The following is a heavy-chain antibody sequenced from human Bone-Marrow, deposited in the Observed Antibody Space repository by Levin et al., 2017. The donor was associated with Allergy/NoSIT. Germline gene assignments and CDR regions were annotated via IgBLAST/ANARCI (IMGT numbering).Heavy chain of an antibody. Sequence: SETLSLTCTVSGGSINSYYWNWIRQSPGKGLEWIGYIYYSGTTNYNPSLKSRVTISVDTSKKHFSLKLSSVTAADTAVYFCARDPTRNFYESSDTPEGLHAFDIWGQGTMVTVSS. CDR2: IYYSGTT. J-gene: IGHJ3*02. V-gene: IGHV4-59*12. D-gene: IGHD3-22*01. CDR3: ARDPTRNFYESSDTPEGLHAFDI. CDR1: GGSINSYY.